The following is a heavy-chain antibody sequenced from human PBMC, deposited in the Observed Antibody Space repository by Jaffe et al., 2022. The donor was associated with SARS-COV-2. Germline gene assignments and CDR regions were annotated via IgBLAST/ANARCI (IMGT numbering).Heavy chain of an antibody. J-gene: IGHJ4*02. CDR2: ISNGGGNK. CDR1: GFTFSTYG. V-gene: IGHV3-30*18. Sequence: QVQLVESGGGVVQPGGSLRLSCAASGFTFSTYGMQWVRQAPGKGLEWVAVISNGGGNKFYGDSVKGRFTISRDNSKNTLYLQMSSLRAEDTAVYYCAKDGGRAVAGTFDYWGQGTLVTVSS. CDR3: AKDGGRAVAGTFDY. D-gene: IGHD6-13*01.